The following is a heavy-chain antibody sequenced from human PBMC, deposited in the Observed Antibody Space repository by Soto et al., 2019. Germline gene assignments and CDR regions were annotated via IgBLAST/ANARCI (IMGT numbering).Heavy chain of an antibody. CDR2: RYYNGRP. V-gene: IGHV4-31*03. CDR1: GDSLSSGGYY. D-gene: IGHD4-17*01. J-gene: IGHJ4*02. Sequence: QVQLQESGPGLVKPSQTLSLTCTVSGDSLSSGGYYWSWIRQHPGKGLEWIGYRYYNGRPYYNPSLKSRVTISVDTSKNQFSLKLSSVTAADTAVYYCAREEETTLPLWDYWGQGTLVTVSS. CDR3: AREEETTLPLWDY.